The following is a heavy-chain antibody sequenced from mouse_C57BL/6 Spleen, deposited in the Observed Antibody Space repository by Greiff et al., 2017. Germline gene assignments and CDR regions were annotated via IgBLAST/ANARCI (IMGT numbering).Heavy chain of an antibody. CDR2: IYPGNGDT. CDR3: ARNYGSSSWFAY. Sequence: QVQLQQSGAELVRPGASVKMSCKASGYTFTSYNMHWVKQTPRQGLERIGAIYPGNGDTYYNQKFKGKGTLTVDKSSSTAYMQLSSLTSEDSAVYVCARNYGSSSWFAYWGQGTLVTVSA. V-gene: IGHV1-12*01. D-gene: IGHD1-1*01. CDR1: GYTFTSYN. J-gene: IGHJ3*01.